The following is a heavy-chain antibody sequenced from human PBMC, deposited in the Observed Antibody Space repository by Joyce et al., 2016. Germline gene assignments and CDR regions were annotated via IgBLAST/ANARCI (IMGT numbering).Heavy chain of an antibody. CDR2: TYYDEEKQ. V-gene: IGHV3-33*01. D-gene: IGHD5-24*01. CDR1: GFTLINSI. J-gene: IGHJ3*02. Sequence: QIQLVESGGGVVQPGKSLSLSCTASGFTLINSIVHWVRQTPGKGLEWVAVTYYDEEKQFYGDSGKGRFTISKDTSKNTLYLQMTGLRVEDTAVYYCARNLQSPGTIAFDIWGQGTAVTVSS. CDR3: ARNLQSPGTIAFDI.